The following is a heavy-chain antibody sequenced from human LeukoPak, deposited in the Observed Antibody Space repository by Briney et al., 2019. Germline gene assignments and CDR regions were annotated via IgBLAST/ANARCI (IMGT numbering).Heavy chain of an antibody. CDR2: ISGNAGST. CDR1: GFTLSSYA. V-gene: IGHV3-23*01. J-gene: IGHJ4*02. Sequence: GGSLRLSCAASGFTLSSYAMSWVRQAPGKGLEWVSLISGNAGSTYYADSVKGRFTISRDITKNTLYLQMNSLRAEDTATYYCAKRRFGNEDYWGQGTLVTVSS. D-gene: IGHD3-10*01. CDR3: AKRRFGNEDY.